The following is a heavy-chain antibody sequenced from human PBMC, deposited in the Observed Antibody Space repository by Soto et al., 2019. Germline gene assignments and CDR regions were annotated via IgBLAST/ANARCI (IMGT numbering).Heavy chain of an antibody. J-gene: IGHJ1*01. CDR1: GYTFTSYA. CDR2: INAGNGNT. Sequence: ASVKVSCKASGYTFTSYAMHWVRQAPGQRLEWMGWINAGNGNTKYSQKFQGRVTITRDTSASTAYMELSSLRSEDTAVYYCASLPGGVSGAHASKINWTYTWGQDNVVTVS. V-gene: IGHV1-3*01. CDR3: ASLPGGVSGAHASKINWTYT. D-gene: IGHD1-1*01.